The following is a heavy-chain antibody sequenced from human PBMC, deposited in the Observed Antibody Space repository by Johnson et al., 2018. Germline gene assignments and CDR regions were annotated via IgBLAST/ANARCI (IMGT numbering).Heavy chain of an antibody. CDR1: GFTVSSNF. CDR3: AGDKKDHYYGMDV. J-gene: IGHJ6*02. CDR2: IYSGGST. Sequence: VQLQESGGGLIQPGGSLRLSCAVSGFTVSSNFINWVRQAPGKGLEWVAVIYSGGSTYYADSVKGRFTISRDNSKNTVYLQMNGLRAEDTAVYYCAGDKKDHYYGMDVWGQGTTVTVSS. V-gene: IGHV3-53*01.